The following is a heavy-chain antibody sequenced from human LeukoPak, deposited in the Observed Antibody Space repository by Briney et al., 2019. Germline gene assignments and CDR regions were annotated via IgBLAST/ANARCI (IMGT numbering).Heavy chain of an antibody. V-gene: IGHV3-7*01. Sequence: GGSLRLSCAASGFTFSSYWMSWVRQAPGKGLEWVADIKQDGSEKYYVDSVKGRFTISRDNARNSLYLQMNSLRAEDTAVYYCARVFRAGIPAAIIHYYYMDVWGKGTTVTVSS. CDR2: IKQDGSEK. D-gene: IGHD2-2*01. CDR1: GFTFSSYW. CDR3: ARVFRAGIPAAIIHYYYMDV. J-gene: IGHJ6*03.